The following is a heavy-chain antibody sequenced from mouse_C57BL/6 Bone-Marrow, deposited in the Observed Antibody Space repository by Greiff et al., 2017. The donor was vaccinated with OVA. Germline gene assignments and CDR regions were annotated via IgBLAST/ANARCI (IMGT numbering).Heavy chain of an antibody. CDR1: GFTFSDYG. Sequence: EVKLVESGGGLVKPGGSLKLSCAASGFTFSDYGMHWVRQAPEKGLEWVAYISSGSSTIYYADTVKGRFTISRDNAKNTLFLQMTSLRSEDTSMYYCARPYDYDGGVAMDYWGQGTSVTVSS. V-gene: IGHV5-17*01. CDR3: ARPYDYDGGVAMDY. J-gene: IGHJ4*01. D-gene: IGHD2-4*01. CDR2: ISSGSSTI.